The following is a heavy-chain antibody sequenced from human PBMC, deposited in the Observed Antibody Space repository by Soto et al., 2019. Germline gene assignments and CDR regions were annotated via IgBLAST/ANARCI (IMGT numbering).Heavy chain of an antibody. V-gene: IGHV3-30*18. Sequence: QEQLVESGGGVVQPGKSLRLSCAASRFAFSSYAMHWVRQAPGKGLEWLAVISYDGGYENYADSVKGRFTVSRDNSKNTLWLKINSLRLEDRVLYSWGKGTPVPPWRYLVLWGQGPLVTVS. D-gene: IGHD4-17*01. J-gene: IGHJ2*01. CDR1: RFAFSSYA. CDR3: GKGTPVPPWRYLVL. CDR2: ISYDGGYE.